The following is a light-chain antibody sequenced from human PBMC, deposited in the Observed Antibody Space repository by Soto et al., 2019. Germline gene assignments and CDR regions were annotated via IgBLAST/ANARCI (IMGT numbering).Light chain of an antibody. CDR3: QQYGSSTYT. Sequence: EIVLTQSPGSLSLSPRERATLSCRASQSVSSNHLAWYQQKPGQAPRLLIYGASRRATGIPDRFSGSGSGTEFTITISRLEPEDFAVYYCQQYGSSTYTFGQGTKVEIK. CDR2: GAS. J-gene: IGKJ2*01. CDR1: QSVSSNH. V-gene: IGKV3-20*01.